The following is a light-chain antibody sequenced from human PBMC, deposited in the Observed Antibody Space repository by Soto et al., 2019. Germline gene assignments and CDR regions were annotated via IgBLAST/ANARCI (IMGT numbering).Light chain of an antibody. CDR2: WAS. CDR3: QQYFSIPLT. CDR1: QSFLYSSNNKNH. V-gene: IGKV4-1*01. Sequence: DIVMTQSPDSLAVSLGERATINCKSSQSFLYSSNNKNHLALYQQKPGQPPKLLIYWASTRDSGVPDRFNASGSGTDFTLTISSLQAEDVAVYHCQQYFSIPLTFGGGTKVDNK. J-gene: IGKJ4*01.